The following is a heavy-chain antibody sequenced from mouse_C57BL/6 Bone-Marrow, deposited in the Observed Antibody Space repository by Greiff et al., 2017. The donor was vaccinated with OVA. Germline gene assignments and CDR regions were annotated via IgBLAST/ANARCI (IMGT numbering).Heavy chain of an antibody. V-gene: IGHV1-26*01. CDR1: GYTFTDYC. CDR2: INPNNGGT. CDR3: GDIYHDYDGSFDY. D-gene: IGHD2-4*01. Sequence: EVQLQQSGPELVKPGASVKISCKASGYTFTDYCMNWVKQSPGQGLEWIGDINPNNGGTSYNQKFKGKATLTVDKSSSTAYMELRSLTSEDSAVYYCGDIYHDYDGSFDYWGQGTTLTVSS. J-gene: IGHJ2*01.